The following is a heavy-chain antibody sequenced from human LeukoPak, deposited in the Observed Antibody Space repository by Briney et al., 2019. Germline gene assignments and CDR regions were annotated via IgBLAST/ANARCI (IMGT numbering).Heavy chain of an antibody. CDR1: GFTFSSYA. CDR3: AKDHYVSGRYDAFDI. CDR2: ITTSGGST. Sequence: GGSLRLSCAASGFTFSSYAMSWVLQAPGEGLEWVSSITTSGGSTYYADSVKGRFTISRDNAKNTLYLQMNSLRAEDTAVYYCAKDHYVSGRYDAFDIWGQGTMVAVSS. D-gene: IGHD3-10*01. J-gene: IGHJ3*02. V-gene: IGHV3-23*01.